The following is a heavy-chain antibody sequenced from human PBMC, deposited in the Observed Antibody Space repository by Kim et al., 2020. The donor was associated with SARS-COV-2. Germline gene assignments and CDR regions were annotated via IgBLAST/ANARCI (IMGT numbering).Heavy chain of an antibody. D-gene: IGHD2-15*01. CDR2: IYYSGNT. Sequence: SETLSLTCTVSGGSISSSSYYWGWIRQPPGKGLEWIGSIYYSGNTYYNPSLKSRVSMSLDTSKNQFSLRLSSVTAADTAVYYCARAGAVAATRGGSEIYYYGLDVWGQGTTVNVPS. V-gene: IGHV4-39*07. J-gene: IGHJ6*02. CDR3: ARAGAVAATRGGSEIYYYGLDV. CDR1: GGSISSSSYY.